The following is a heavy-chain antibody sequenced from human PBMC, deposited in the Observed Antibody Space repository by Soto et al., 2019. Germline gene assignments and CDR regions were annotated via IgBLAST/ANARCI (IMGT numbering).Heavy chain of an antibody. CDR2: IRQDGSDK. CDR3: ASPQQWLGQRGDFDY. CDR1: GFTFSSYW. D-gene: IGHD6-19*01. Sequence: EVQLVESGGGLVQPGGSLRLSCAASGFTFSSYWMSWVRQAPGKGLEWVANIRQDGSDKYYEDSVKGRFTISRDNSKNSLYLQMNSLRAEDTAIYYCASPQQWLGQRGDFDYWGQGTLVTVSS. V-gene: IGHV3-7*05. J-gene: IGHJ4*02.